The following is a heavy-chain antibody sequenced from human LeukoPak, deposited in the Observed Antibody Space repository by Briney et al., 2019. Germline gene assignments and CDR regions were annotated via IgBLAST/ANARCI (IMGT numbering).Heavy chain of an antibody. J-gene: IGHJ4*02. Sequence: GESVKISCKGYGYSFSNYWIGWVRQMPGKGLEWMAIINPGNSDTKYNPAFQGQVTISADKSISTAYLQWGSLKASDSAMYYCARRSSSEFWGQGTLVTVSS. CDR1: GYSFSNYW. CDR3: ARRSSSEF. D-gene: IGHD6-6*01. V-gene: IGHV5-51*01. CDR2: INPGNSDT.